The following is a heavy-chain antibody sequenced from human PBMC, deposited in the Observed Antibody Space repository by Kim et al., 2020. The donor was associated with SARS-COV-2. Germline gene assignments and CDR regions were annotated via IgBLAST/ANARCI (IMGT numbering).Heavy chain of an antibody. V-gene: IGHV5-10-1*01. Sequence: GESLKISCKGSGYSFTSYWISWVRQMPGKGLEWMGRIDPSDSYTNYSPSFQGHVNISADKSISTAYLQWSSLKASDTAMYYCASQLSSSWYIDIFGWGQGTLVTVSS. CDR3: ASQLSSSWYIDIFG. CDR2: IDPSDSYT. D-gene: IGHD6-13*01. J-gene: IGHJ4*02. CDR1: GYSFTSYW.